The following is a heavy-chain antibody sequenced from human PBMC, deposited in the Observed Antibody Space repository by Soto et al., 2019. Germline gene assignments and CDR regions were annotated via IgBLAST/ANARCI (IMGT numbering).Heavy chain of an antibody. CDR3: GRDAGRRFDY. CDR2: MNRDGSEK. V-gene: IGHV3-7*01. Sequence: GGSLRLSCAGSGFTFSSYWMTWARQAPGKGLEWVASMNRDGSEKRYVDSVEGRFTISRDNAKNSLFLQMNSLSPDDTAVYYCGRDAGRRFDYWGQGSLVTVSS. J-gene: IGHJ4*02. D-gene: IGHD6-13*01. CDR1: GFTFSSYW.